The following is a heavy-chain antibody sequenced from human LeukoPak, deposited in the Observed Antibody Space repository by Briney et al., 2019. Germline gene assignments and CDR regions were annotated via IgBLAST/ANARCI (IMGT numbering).Heavy chain of an antibody. D-gene: IGHD2-15*01. CDR1: GYTLTGYY. Sequence: ASVKVSCKASGYTLTGYYMHWVRQAPGQGLEWMGRINPNSGGTNYAQKFQGRVTMTRDTSISTAYMELSRLRSDDTAVYYCARGGYCSGGSCYSVNNFDYWGQGTLVTASS. CDR3: ARGGYCSGGSCYSVNNFDY. CDR2: INPNSGGT. V-gene: IGHV1-2*06. J-gene: IGHJ4*02.